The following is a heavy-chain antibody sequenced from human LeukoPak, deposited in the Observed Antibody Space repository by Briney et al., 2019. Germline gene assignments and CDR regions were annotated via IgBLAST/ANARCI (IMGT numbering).Heavy chain of an antibody. CDR2: ISYDGSNK. D-gene: IGHD2-21*02. Sequence: GRSLRLSCAASGFTFSSYGMHWVRQAPGKGLEWVAIISYDGSNKYYADSVKGRFTISRDNSKNTLYLQMNSLRAEDTAVYYCAKGGIAYCSGDCYSGDYWGQGTLVTVSS. CDR1: GFTFSSYG. V-gene: IGHV3-30*18. CDR3: AKGGIAYCSGDCYSGDY. J-gene: IGHJ4*02.